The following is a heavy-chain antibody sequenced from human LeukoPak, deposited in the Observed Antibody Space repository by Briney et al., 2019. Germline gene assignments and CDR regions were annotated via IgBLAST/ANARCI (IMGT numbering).Heavy chain of an antibody. CDR3: AKVHLTYYYDSSGYGFQDY. CDR1: GFTFDDYA. J-gene: IGHJ4*02. D-gene: IGHD3-22*01. V-gene: IGHV3-9*01. CDR2: ISWNSGSI. Sequence: GRSLRLSCAASGFTFDDYAMHWVRQAPGKGLEWVSGISWNSGSIGYADSVKGRFTISRDNAKNSLYLQMNSLRAEDTALYYCAKVHLTYYYDSSGYGFQDYWGQGTLVIVSS.